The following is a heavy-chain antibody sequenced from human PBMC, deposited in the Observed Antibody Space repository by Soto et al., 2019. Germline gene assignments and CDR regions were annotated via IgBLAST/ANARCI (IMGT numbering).Heavy chain of an antibody. CDR2: IYYSGST. CDR3: ARESGGGNSFDY. J-gene: IGHJ4*02. V-gene: IGHV4-31*03. CDR1: GGSIRSGGYY. Sequence: QVQLQESGPGLVKPSQTLSLTCTVSGGSIRSGGYYWSWIRQHPGKGLEWIGYIYYSGSTYYNPPLNRRVTISVDTSNNQLSLKLSSVTAADTAVYYCARESGGGNSFDYWGQGTLVTVSS. D-gene: IGHD3-10*01.